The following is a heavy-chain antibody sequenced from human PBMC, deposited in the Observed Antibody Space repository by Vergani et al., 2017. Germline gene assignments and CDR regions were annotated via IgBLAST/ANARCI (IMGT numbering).Heavy chain of an antibody. J-gene: IGHJ6*03. CDR3: ARPITIFGVAPYYYYMDV. V-gene: IGHV3-23*01. CDR2: ISGSGGST. Sequence: EVQLLESGGGLLQPGGSLRVSCAASGFIFGTYDMSWVRQAPGKGLGWVSGISGSGGSTYYSDSVKGRVTISRDNSKNTLHLQMNSLRVEDTAVYYCARPITIFGVAPYYYYMDVWGKGTTVTVSS. CDR1: GFIFGTYD. D-gene: IGHD3-3*01.